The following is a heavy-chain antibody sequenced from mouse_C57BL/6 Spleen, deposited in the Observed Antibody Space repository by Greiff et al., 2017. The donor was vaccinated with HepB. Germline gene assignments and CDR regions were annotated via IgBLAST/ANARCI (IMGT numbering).Heavy chain of an antibody. Sequence: VQLQQPGAELVKPGASVKLSCKASGYTFTSYWMQWVKQRPGQGLEWIGEIDPSGSYINYNQKFKGKATLTVDTSSSTAYMQLSSLTSEDSAVYSCAKGYYYDSSYVWYFDVWGTGTTVTVSS. CDR1: GYTFTSYW. V-gene: IGHV1-50*01. CDR3: AKGYYYDSSYVWYFDV. D-gene: IGHD1-1*01. J-gene: IGHJ1*03. CDR2: IDPSGSYI.